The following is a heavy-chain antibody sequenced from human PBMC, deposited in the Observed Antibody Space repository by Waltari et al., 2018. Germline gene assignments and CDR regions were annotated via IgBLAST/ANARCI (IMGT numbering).Heavy chain of an antibody. CDR2: IYYRGST. CDR1: GGSISSYY. CDR3: ARCGLYGDLKYNWFDP. V-gene: IGHV4-59*01. J-gene: IGHJ5*02. Sequence: QVQLQESGPGLVKPSETLSLTCTVSGGSISSYYWSWIRQPPGKGLEWIGYIYYRGSTNDNPALKSRVTISVDTSKNQFSLKLSSVTAADTAVYYCARCGLYGDLKYNWFDPWGQGTLVTVSS. D-gene: IGHD4-17*01.